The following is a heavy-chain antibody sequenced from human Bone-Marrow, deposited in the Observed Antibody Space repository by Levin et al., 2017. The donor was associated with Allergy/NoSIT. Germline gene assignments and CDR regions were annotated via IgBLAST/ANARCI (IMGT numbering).Heavy chain of an antibody. CDR1: GGSISSHY. CDR3: AGAPRYCSGGSCYQIDY. V-gene: IGHV4-59*11. CDR2: ISYSGST. J-gene: IGHJ4*02. Sequence: PSETLSLTCTVSGGSISSHYWSWMRQPPGKGPEWIGYISYSGSTNYNPSLKSRVTISVDTSTNQFSLKLSSVTAADTAVYYCAGAPRYCSGGSCYQIDYWGQGTLVTVSS. D-gene: IGHD2-15*01.